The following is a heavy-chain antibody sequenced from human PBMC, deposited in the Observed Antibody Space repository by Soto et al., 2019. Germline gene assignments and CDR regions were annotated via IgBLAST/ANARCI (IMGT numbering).Heavy chain of an antibody. CDR3: ARSDYYDSSGIQAPYYFDY. Sequence: LSLTCTVSGGSISSGGYYWSWIRQHPGKGLEWIGYIYYSGSTYYNPSLKSRVTISVDTSKNQFSLKLSPVTAADTAVYYCARSDYYDSSGIQAPYYFDYWGQGTLVTVSS. CDR2: IYYSGST. V-gene: IGHV4-31*03. D-gene: IGHD3-22*01. J-gene: IGHJ4*02. CDR1: GGSISSGGYY.